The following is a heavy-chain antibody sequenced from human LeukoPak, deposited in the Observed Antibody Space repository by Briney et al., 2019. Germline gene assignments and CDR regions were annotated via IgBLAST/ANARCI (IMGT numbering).Heavy chain of an antibody. Sequence: ASVKVSCKASGYTFTIYYIHWVRQAPGQGLEWMGLINPSGGSTNYAQKFQGRVTMTRDTSTSTVYMELSSLRSEDTAVYYCAAGSGSYYSFDYWGQGTLVTVSS. J-gene: IGHJ4*02. CDR3: AAGSGSYYSFDY. CDR1: GYTFTIYY. D-gene: IGHD1-26*01. V-gene: IGHV1-46*01. CDR2: INPSGGST.